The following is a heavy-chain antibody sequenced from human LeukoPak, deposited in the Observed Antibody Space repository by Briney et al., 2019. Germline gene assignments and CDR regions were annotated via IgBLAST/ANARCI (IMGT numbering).Heavy chain of an antibody. Sequence: GGSLRLSCAASGLTFSSYAMSWVRQAPGKGLEWVSSISGSGGDTHYADSVKGRFTISRDNSKNTLYLQMNSLRAEDTAVYYCARAQDTAMVYYFDSWGQGTLVTVSS. J-gene: IGHJ4*02. CDR1: GLTFSSYA. V-gene: IGHV3-23*01. CDR3: ARAQDTAMVYYFDS. CDR2: ISGSGGDT. D-gene: IGHD5-18*01.